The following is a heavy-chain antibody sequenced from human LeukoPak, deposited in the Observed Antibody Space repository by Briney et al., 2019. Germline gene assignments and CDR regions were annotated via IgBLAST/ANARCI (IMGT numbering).Heavy chain of an antibody. D-gene: IGHD3-16*01. CDR1: GGTFSSYA. V-gene: IGHV1-8*03. Sequence: WASVKVSCKAPGGTFSSYAISWVRQAPGQGLEWMGWINPNSGGTNYSQKFQGRVTITRDTSASTAYMELSSLRSEDTAVYYCARGLGAFDIWGQGTMVTVSS. CDR2: INPNSGGT. CDR3: ARGLGAFDI. J-gene: IGHJ3*02.